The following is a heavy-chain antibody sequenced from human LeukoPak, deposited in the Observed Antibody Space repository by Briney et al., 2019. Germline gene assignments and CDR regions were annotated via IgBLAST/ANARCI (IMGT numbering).Heavy chain of an antibody. CDR1: GYSFTYYW. CDR2: IYPGDSDT. V-gene: IGHV5-51*01. D-gene: IGHD1-1*01. Sequence: SGESLKISCKGSGYSFTYYWIGWVRQMPGKGLEWMGIIYPGDSDTGYRPSFPGQVTISVDKSISTAYLQWSSLKASDTAMYYCARQDGNSQYYFDYWGQGTLVTVSS. J-gene: IGHJ4*02. CDR3: ARQDGNSQYYFDY.